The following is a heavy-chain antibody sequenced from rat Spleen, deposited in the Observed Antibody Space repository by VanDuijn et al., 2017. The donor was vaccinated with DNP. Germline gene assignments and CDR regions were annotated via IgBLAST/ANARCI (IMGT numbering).Heavy chain of an antibody. CDR3: ATQGLPMDHYAMDA. D-gene: IGHD1-12*02. CDR1: GFTFSDYY. CDR2: ISYEGSST. Sequence: EVQLVESGGGLVQPGRSLKLSCAASGFTFSDYYMAWVRQAPKKGLEWVASISYEGSSTYYRDSVKGRFTISRDNAKTTLYLQMDSLRSEDTATYYCATQGLPMDHYAMDAWGQGTSVTVSS. J-gene: IGHJ4*01. V-gene: IGHV5-22*01.